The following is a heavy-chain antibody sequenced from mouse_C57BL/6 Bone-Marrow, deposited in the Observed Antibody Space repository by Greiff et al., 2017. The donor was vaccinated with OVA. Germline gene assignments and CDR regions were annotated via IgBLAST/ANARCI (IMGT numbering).Heavy chain of an antibody. D-gene: IGHD1-1*01. V-gene: IGHV5-9*04. CDR1: GFTFSSYT. CDR3: SRHFTTENYCDY. CDR2: ISGGGGNP. Sequence: EVHLVESGGGLVKPGGSLKLSCAASGFTFSSYTMSWVRQTPEKRLEWVATISGGGGNPYYPDSVKGRFTISIDNAKNTLYLQMSSLRTEDTAVDDCSRHFTTENYCDYWGQGTTLTVSS. J-gene: IGHJ2*01.